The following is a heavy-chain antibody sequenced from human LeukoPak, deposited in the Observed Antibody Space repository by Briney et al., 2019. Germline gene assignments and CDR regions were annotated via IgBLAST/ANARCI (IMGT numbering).Heavy chain of an antibody. J-gene: IGHJ4*03. CDR2: IYTSGST. D-gene: IGHD3-3*01. CDR1: GGSISSGSYY. CDR3: ARSAQKYYDFWSGYYPNDY. V-gene: IGHV4-61*02. Sequence: PSETLSLTCTVSGGSISSGSYYWSWIRQPAGKGLEWVGRIYTSGSTNYNPSLKSRVTISVDTSKNQFSLKLSSVTAADTAVYYCARSAQKYYDFWSGYYPNDYWGQGTTVTVSS.